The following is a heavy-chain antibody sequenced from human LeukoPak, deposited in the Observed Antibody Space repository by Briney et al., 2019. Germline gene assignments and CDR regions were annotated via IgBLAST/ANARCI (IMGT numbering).Heavy chain of an antibody. CDR2: IRGSGGST. D-gene: IGHD3-10*01. V-gene: IGHV3-23*01. J-gene: IGHJ5*02. CDR1: GFTFNSYA. CDR3: AKDGIDSGDPNGFDP. Sequence: PGGSLRLSCAASGFTFNSYAMSWVRQAAGKGLEWVSSIRGSGGSTYYADSVKGRFTISRDSSKNMLYLQMNILRAEDTAIYYCAKDGIDSGDPNGFDPWGQGTLVTVSS.